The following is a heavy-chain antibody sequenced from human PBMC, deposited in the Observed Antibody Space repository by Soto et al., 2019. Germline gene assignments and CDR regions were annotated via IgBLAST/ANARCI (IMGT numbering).Heavy chain of an antibody. CDR1: GFTFSSYA. D-gene: IGHD2-15*01. V-gene: IGHV3-23*01. Sequence: PGGSLRLSCAASGFTFSSYAMSWVRQAPGKGLEWVSAISGSGGSTYYADSVKGRFTISRDNSKNTLYLQMNSLRAEDTAVYYCAKDLGGLGYCSGGSCYTHDAFDIWGQGTMVTVSS. CDR2: ISGSGGST. CDR3: AKDLGGLGYCSGGSCYTHDAFDI. J-gene: IGHJ3*02.